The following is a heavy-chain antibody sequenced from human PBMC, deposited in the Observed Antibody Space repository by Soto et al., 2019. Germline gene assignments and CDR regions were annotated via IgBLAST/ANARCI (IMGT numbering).Heavy chain of an antibody. CDR3: ARGGPFYYYYMDV. D-gene: IGHD3-10*01. J-gene: IGHJ6*03. CDR1: GFTFSSYA. Sequence: GGSLSLSCAASGFTFSSYAMHWVRQAPGKGLEYVSAISSNGGSTYYANSVKGRFTISRDNSKNTLYLQMGSLRAEDMAVYYCARGGPFYYYYMDVWGKGTTVTVSS. V-gene: IGHV3-64*01. CDR2: ISSNGGST.